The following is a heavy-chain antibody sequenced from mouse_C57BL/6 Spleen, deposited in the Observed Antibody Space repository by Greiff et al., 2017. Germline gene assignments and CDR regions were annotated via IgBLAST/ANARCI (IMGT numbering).Heavy chain of an antibody. D-gene: IGHD1-1*01. J-gene: IGHJ3*01. CDR1: GYTFTSYW. V-gene: IGHV1-64*01. CDR3: ARFPAVYYTVSGCAY. CDR2: IHPNSGST. Sequence: VQLQQPGAELVKPGASVKLSCKASGYTFTSYWMHWVKQRPGHSLAWIGMIHPNSGSTNYNEKFKSKATLTVDKSSSTAYMQLSSLTSEDSAVYYWARFPAVYYTVSGCAYWGQGTLVTVSA.